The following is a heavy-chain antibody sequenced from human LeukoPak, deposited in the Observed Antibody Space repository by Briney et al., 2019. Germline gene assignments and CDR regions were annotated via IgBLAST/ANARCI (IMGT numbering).Heavy chain of an antibody. D-gene: IGHD3-22*01. CDR3: TRGNYDTSGYYLPSGY. Sequence: GGSLRLSRTASGFTFGDYALTWVRQAPGKGLEWVGFIRSKAYGGTTEYAASVKGRFTISRDDSKSIAYLQLNSLKTEDTAVYYCTRGNYDTSGYYLPSGYWGQGTLVTVSS. CDR1: GFTFGDYA. J-gene: IGHJ4*02. V-gene: IGHV3-49*04. CDR2: IRSKAYGGTT.